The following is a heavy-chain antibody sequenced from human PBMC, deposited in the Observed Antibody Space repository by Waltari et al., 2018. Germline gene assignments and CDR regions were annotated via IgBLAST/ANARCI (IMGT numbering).Heavy chain of an antibody. D-gene: IGHD2-21*01. J-gene: IGHJ4*02. CDR1: GGSFTFYY. CDR3: ARRGYCGIDCYSNYFDF. CDR2: ITPSGST. Sequence: QVLLQQWGAGLLKPSETLSLTCAVYGGSFTFYYWSWIRQPPGEGLEWIGEITPSGSTNYNPSLKSRVSISVDTPNNQFSLKLTSVTAADTAAYYCARRGYCGIDCYSNYFDFWGQGTLVTVSS. V-gene: IGHV4-34*01.